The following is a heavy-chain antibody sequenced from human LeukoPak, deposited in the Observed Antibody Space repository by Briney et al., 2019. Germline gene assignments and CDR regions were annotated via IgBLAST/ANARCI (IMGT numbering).Heavy chain of an antibody. D-gene: IGHD3-10*01. CDR1: GFTFSSYA. J-gene: IGHJ4*02. CDR2: ISGGGGPT. Sequence: GGSLRLSCAASGFTFSSYAMSWVRQAPGKGLEWVSVISGGGGPTYYADSVKGRFTISRDNAKNSLYLQMNSLRAEDTAVYYCARDHYYGSGSFNYFDYWGQGTLVTVSS. CDR3: ARDHYYGSGSFNYFDY. V-gene: IGHV3-21*01.